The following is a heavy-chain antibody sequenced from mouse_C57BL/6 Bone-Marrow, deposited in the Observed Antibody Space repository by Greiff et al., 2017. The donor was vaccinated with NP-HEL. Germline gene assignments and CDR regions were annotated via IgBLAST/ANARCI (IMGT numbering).Heavy chain of an antibody. V-gene: IGHV3-6*01. CDR1: GYSITSGYY. D-gene: IGHD1-1*01. CDR2: ISYDGSN. Sequence: EVQLVESGPGLVKPSQSLSLTCSVTGYSITSGYYWNWIRQFPGNKLEWMGYISYDGSNNYNPSLKNRISITRDTSKNQFFLKLNSVTTEDTATYYCARDGSSYDYFDYWGQGTTLTVSS. J-gene: IGHJ2*01. CDR3: ARDGSSYDYFDY.